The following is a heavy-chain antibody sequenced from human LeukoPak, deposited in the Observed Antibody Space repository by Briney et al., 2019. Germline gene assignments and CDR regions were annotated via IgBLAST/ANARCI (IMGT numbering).Heavy chain of an antibody. V-gene: IGHV3-64D*09. CDR1: GFTFSSCV. CDR2: ISDSGGST. D-gene: IGHD2-15*01. J-gene: IGHJ6*02. CDR3: VRGYSFGPYGMDV. Sequence: GWSLRLSCAVSGFTFSSCVMYWVRQAPGKGVEYVSAISDSGGSTYYAPSVKGRFTISRDNSKNTLYLQMSSLSAEDTAVYFCVRGYSFGPYGMDVWGQGTTVTVSS.